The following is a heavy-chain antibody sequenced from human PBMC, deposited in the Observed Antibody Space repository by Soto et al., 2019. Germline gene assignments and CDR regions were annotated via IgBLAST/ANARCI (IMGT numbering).Heavy chain of an antibody. V-gene: IGHV1-2*02. Sequence: ASVKVSCKASGYTFTGYYMHWVRQAPGQGLEWMGWINPNSGGTNYAQKFQGRVTMTRDTSISTAYMELSRLRSDDTAVYYCAGAGYCSSTSCYTGHYYYYYGMDVWGHGTTVTVS. CDR3: AGAGYCSSTSCYTGHYYYYYGMDV. CDR1: GYTFTGYY. D-gene: IGHD2-2*02. J-gene: IGHJ6*02. CDR2: INPNSGGT.